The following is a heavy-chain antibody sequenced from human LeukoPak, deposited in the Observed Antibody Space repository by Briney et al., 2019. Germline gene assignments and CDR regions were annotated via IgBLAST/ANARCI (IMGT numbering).Heavy chain of an antibody. CDR2: TSTSGNT. CDR1: GGSISSYY. CDR3: ARGYCSGTSCAAGWFDP. D-gene: IGHD2-2*01. J-gene: IGHJ5*02. Sequence: SETLSLTCTVSGGSISSYYWSWIRQPPGKGLEWIGYTSTSGNTNYNPSPKSRVTISVDTSKNQFSLKLSSVTAADTAVYYCARGYCSGTSCAAGWFDPWGQGTLVTVSS. V-gene: IGHV4-4*09.